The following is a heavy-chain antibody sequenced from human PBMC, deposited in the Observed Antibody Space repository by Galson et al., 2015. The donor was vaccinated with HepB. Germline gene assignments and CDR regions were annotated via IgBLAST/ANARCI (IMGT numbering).Heavy chain of an antibody. D-gene: IGHD2-21*01. V-gene: IGHV3-49*03. CDR3: TRESGGDSDY. CDR1: GFTFGDYA. Sequence: SLRLSCATSGFTFGDYAMSWFRQAPGKGLEWVGFIRHKGYGGTAEYAASVKARFSISRDDSESIAYLPMDSLKTDDTAVYYCTRESGGDSDYWGQGTLVTVSS. J-gene: IGHJ4*02. CDR2: IRHKGYGGTA.